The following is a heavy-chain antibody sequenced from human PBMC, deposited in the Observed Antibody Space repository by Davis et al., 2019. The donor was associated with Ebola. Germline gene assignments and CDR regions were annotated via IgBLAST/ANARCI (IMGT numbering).Heavy chain of an antibody. D-gene: IGHD3-10*01. J-gene: IGHJ5*02. CDR1: GGSFSGYY. CDR3: ARAAVRNWLDT. Sequence: MPSETLSLTCAVYGGSFSGYYWSWIRQPPGKGLEWIGEINHSGSTNYNPSLKSRVTISVDTSKNQFSLKLSSVTAADTAVYYCARAAVRNWLDTWGQGTLVTVS. CDR2: INHSGST. V-gene: IGHV4-34*01.